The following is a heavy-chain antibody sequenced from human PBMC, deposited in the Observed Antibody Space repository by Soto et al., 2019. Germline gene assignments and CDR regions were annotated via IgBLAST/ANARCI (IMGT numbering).Heavy chain of an antibody. CDR3: ARRGSSSWYGY. Sequence: SETLSLTCTVSGGSIGSSSNYWGWIRQPPGKGLEWIGSIYYSGSTYYNPSLKSRVTISVDTSKNQFSLKLSSVTAADTAVYYCARRGSSSWYGYWGQGTLVTSPQ. V-gene: IGHV4-39*01. J-gene: IGHJ4*02. CDR1: GGSIGSSSNY. D-gene: IGHD6-13*01. CDR2: IYYSGST.